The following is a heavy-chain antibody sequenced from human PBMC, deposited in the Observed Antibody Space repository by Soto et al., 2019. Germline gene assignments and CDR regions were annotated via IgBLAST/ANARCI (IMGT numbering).Heavy chain of an antibody. D-gene: IGHD4-17*01. CDR2: ISGSGGST. Sequence: EVQLLESGGGLVQPGGSLRLSCAASGFTFSSYAMNWVRQAPGKGLEWVSVISGSGGSTYYADAVKGRFNISRDNSKNTLYLQMKSLRAEDTAVYYCAKRTVGWYFDLWGRGTLVTVSS. CDR1: GFTFSSYA. CDR3: AKRTVGWYFDL. V-gene: IGHV3-23*01. J-gene: IGHJ2*01.